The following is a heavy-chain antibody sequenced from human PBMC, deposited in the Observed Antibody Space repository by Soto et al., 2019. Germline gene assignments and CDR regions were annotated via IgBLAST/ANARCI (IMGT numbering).Heavy chain of an antibody. CDR1: GFTFINYA. D-gene: IGHD2-2*01. Sequence: EVQLLESGGGLVQPGGSLRLSCVGSGFTFINYAMNWVRQTPGKGLEWVSTISGGGDRTFDADTVKGRFTISRDNSKNTLNLQMNSLRADDTAVYYCSSTVLGSTSRPDWWYFDLWGRGTLVTVSS. V-gene: IGHV3-23*01. CDR3: SSTVLGSTSRPDWWYFDL. J-gene: IGHJ2*01. CDR2: ISGGGDRT.